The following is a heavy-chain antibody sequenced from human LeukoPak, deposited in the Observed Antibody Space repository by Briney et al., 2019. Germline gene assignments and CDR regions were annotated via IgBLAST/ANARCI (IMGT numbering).Heavy chain of an antibody. J-gene: IGHJ4*02. D-gene: IGHD1-26*01. CDR1: GGSFSGYY. CDR2: INHSGST. Sequence: PSETLSLTCAVYGGSFSGYYWSWIRQPPGKGLEWIREINHSGSTNYNPSLKSRVTISVDTSKNQFSLKLSSVTAADTAVYYCASGSSGSYHFDYWGQGTLVTVSS. CDR3: ASGSSGSYHFDY. V-gene: IGHV4-34*01.